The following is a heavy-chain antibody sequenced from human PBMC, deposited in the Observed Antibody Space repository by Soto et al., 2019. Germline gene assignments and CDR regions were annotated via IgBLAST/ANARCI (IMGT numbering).Heavy chain of an antibody. V-gene: IGHV3-48*02. J-gene: IGHJ4*02. D-gene: IGHD1-26*01. Sequence: GGSLRLSCTVSGFTFSSYSMNWVRQAPGKGLECVSYISSDETIVNYADSVKGRFTISRDSAKNSLFLQMNSLRDEDTAVYYCVRGGGVGTTWGYYWGQGAQVTVSS. CDR2: ISSDETIV. CDR3: VRGGGVGTTWGYY. CDR1: GFTFSSYS.